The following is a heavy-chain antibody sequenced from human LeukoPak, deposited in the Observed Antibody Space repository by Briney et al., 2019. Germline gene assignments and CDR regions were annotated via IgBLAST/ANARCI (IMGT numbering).Heavy chain of an antibody. Sequence: GGSLRLSCAASGFTFSSYGMHWVRQAPGKGLEWVAVIWYDGSNKYYAGSVKGRFTISRDNSKNTLYLQMNSLRAEDTAVYYCARDPNGYYYDSSGFDYWGQGTLVTVSS. J-gene: IGHJ4*02. CDR1: GFTFSSYG. CDR3: ARDPNGYYYDSSGFDY. D-gene: IGHD3-22*01. V-gene: IGHV3-33*01. CDR2: IWYDGSNK.